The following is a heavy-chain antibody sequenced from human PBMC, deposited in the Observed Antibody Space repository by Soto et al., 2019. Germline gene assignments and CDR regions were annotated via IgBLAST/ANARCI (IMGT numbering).Heavy chain of an antibody. J-gene: IGHJ4*02. D-gene: IGHD3-10*01. CDR2: IIPILGIA. CDR3: CARWGGVIIFGYFDY. CDR1: GGTFSSYT. V-gene: IGHV1-69*02. Sequence: SVKVSCKASGGTFSSYTISWVRQAPGQGLEWMGRIIPILGIANYAQKFQGRVTITADKSTSTAYMELSSLRSEDTAVYYCCARWGGVIIFGYFDYWGQGTLVTVSS.